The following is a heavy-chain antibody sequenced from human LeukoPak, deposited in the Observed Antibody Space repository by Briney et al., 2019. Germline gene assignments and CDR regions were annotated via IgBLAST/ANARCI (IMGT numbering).Heavy chain of an antibody. CDR3: ARLKATVSIHAYFDY. D-gene: IGHD4-17*01. V-gene: IGHV4-39*07. J-gene: IGHJ4*02. CDR1: GGSFSSSSYY. Sequence: SETLSLTCTFSGGSFSSSSYYWAWIRQPPGKGLEWIGKFHYSGSTYYNPSLKSRVTISSDTSKNQFSLELSSVTAADTAVYYCARLKATVSIHAYFDYWGQGTLVTVSS. CDR2: FHYSGST.